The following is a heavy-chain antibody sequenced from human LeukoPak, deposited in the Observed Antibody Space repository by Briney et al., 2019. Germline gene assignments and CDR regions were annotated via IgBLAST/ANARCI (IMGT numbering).Heavy chain of an antibody. J-gene: IGHJ4*02. CDR3: ARSQQLVRTFDS. D-gene: IGHD1-1*01. Sequence: PSETLSLTCAIYGGSFSGYYWSWIRQPPGKGLEWIGYIYYSGSTNYNPSLKSRVTISVDTSKNQFSLKLSSVTAADTAVYYCARSQQLVRTFDSWGQGTLVTVSS. CDR1: GGSFSGYY. CDR2: IYYSGST. V-gene: IGHV4-59*01.